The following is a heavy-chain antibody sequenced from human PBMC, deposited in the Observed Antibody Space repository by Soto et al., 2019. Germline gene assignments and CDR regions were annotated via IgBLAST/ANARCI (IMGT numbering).Heavy chain of an antibody. CDR1: GGSISHHY. Sequence: QVQLQESGPGLVKPSETLSLTCTVSGGSISHHYWSWIRQPPGKGLEWIGYIYYNGNTNYNPSLKSRVTMSVDTSKNQFPLKLSSVTAADTAVYYCARTNWYSEYWGQGTLVTVSS. CDR3: ARTNWYSEY. J-gene: IGHJ4*02. CDR2: IYYNGNT. D-gene: IGHD7-27*01. V-gene: IGHV4-59*11.